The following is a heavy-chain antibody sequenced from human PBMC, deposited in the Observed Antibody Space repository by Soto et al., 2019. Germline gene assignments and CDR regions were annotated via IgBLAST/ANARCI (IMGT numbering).Heavy chain of an antibody. V-gene: IGHV4-4*02. J-gene: IGHJ4*02. Sequence: QVQLQESGPGLVKPSGTLSLTCAVSGGSISSVNWWSWVRQPPGKGLEWIEEIYHSGSTNYNPSHKGRDTISVDNSKNQFSLKLSSVTAADTAMYYCGRKCYYDSSAYSFDHWGRVTLVTVSS. D-gene: IGHD3-22*01. CDR3: GRKCYYDSSAYSFDH. CDR1: GGSISSVNW. CDR2: IYHSGST.